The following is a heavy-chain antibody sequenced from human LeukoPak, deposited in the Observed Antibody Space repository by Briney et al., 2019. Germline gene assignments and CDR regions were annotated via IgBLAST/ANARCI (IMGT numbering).Heavy chain of an antibody. CDR1: GFTFSSYG. Sequence: GRFLRLSCAASGFTFSSYGMHWVRQAPGKGLEWVAVIWYDGSNKYYTDSVKGRFTISRDNSKNTLYLQMNSLRAEDTAVYYCARGTYIVATNYAFDIWGQGTMVTVSS. J-gene: IGHJ3*02. V-gene: IGHV3-33*01. D-gene: IGHD5-12*01. CDR3: ARGTYIVATNYAFDI. CDR2: IWYDGSNK.